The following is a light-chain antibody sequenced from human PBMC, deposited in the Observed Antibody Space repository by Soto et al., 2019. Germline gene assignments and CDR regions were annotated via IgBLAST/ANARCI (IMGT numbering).Light chain of an antibody. CDR1: SSDVGGYDY. V-gene: IGLV2-14*01. CDR2: DVS. J-gene: IGLJ1*01. CDR3: TSYTNSDTEV. Sequence: QSALTQPASVSGSPGQSITISCTGTSSDVGGYDYVSWYQQHPGKVPKLMIYDVSNRPPGVSSRFSGSKSGNTASLTISGLQAEDEADYYCTSYTNSDTEVFGTGTKV.